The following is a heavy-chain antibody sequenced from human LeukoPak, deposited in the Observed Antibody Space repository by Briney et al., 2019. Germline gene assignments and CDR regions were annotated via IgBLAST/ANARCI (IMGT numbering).Heavy chain of an antibody. D-gene: IGHD4-17*01. V-gene: IGHV3-33*01. Sequence: QPGRSLRLSCAASGFTFSSYGMHWVRQAPGKGLEWVAVIWYDASNKYYADSVKGRFTISRDNSKNTLYLQMNSLRAEDTAVYYCARRGDDYGDYVRNDAFDIWGQGTMVTVSS. CDR3: ARRGDDYGDYVRNDAFDI. CDR2: IWYDASNK. CDR1: GFTFSSYG. J-gene: IGHJ3*02.